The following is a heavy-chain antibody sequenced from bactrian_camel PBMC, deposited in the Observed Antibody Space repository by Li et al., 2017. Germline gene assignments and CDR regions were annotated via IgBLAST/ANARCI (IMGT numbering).Heavy chain of an antibody. D-gene: IGHD1*01. CDR1: GYTSGFYR. CDR2: AHVGGVRT. Sequence: VQLVESGGGLVQPGKSLKLSCAASGYTSGFYRMAWFRQVPGKEREGVAAAHVGGVRTYYADSVKGRFTISRDNAKNTLNLLMNDLKPEDTAIYYCAADASNYQENYRGQGTQVTVS. CDR3: AADASNYQENY. V-gene: IGHV3S31*01. J-gene: IGHJ4*01.